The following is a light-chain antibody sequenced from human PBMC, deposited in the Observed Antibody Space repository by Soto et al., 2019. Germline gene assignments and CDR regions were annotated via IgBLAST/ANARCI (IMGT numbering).Light chain of an antibody. Sequence: EVMMTQSPATLSVSPGESATLSYRASLSVRSSYLAWYQQKPGPAPRLLISDASNSAPGIPARFSGSGSGTDFTLTISSLEREDCEVYYCHQRQYWPPITFGQGARLAIK. J-gene: IGKJ5*01. CDR3: HQRQYWPPIT. V-gene: IGKV3-11*01. CDR2: DAS. CDR1: LSVRSSY.